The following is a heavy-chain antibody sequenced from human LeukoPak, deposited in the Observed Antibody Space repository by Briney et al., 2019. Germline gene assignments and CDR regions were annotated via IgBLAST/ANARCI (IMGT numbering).Heavy chain of an antibody. CDR3: ARDMGAIFGVVHARALDY. CDR2: INPNSGGT. V-gene: IGHV1-2*02. J-gene: IGHJ4*02. D-gene: IGHD3-3*01. CDR1: GYTFTSYY. Sequence: ASVKVSCKASGYTFTSYYMHWVRQAPGQGLEWMGWINPNSGGTNYAQKFQGRVTMTRDTSISTAYMELSRLRSDDTAVYYCARDMGAIFGVVHARALDYWGQGTLVTVSS.